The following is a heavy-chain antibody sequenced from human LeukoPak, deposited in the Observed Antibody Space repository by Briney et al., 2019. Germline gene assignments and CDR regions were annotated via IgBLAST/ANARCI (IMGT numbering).Heavy chain of an antibody. V-gene: IGHV3-7*03. J-gene: IGHJ4*02. CDR1: GFTFSSYW. Sequence: GGSLRLSCAASGFTFSSYWMSWVRQAPGKGLEWVVNIKQDGSEKYYVGSVKGRFTISRDNAKNTVYLQMNSLRAEDTAVYYCARLSDYDSGFDYWGQGTLVTVSS. CDR2: IKQDGSEK. D-gene: IGHD5-12*01. CDR3: ARLSDYDSGFDY.